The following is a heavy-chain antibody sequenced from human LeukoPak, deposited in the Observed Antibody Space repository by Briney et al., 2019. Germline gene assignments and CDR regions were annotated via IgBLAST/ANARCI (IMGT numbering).Heavy chain of an antibody. J-gene: IGHJ3*02. D-gene: IGHD3-22*01. V-gene: IGHV3-30*18. CDR2: ISYDGSHK. Sequence: GGSLRLSCAASGFTFSDYGMHWVRQAPGKGLEWVAVISYDGSHKYYADSVKGRFTISRDNSKNTLYLQMNSLRSEDTAVYYCAKDYYYDSSGYYYPEDAFDIWGQGTMVTVSS. CDR3: AKDYYYDSSGYYYPEDAFDI. CDR1: GFTFSDYG.